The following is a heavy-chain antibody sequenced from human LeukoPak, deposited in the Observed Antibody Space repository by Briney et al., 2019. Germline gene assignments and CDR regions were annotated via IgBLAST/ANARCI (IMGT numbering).Heavy chain of an antibody. CDR2: IVPIFGTA. Sequence: GASVKVSCKASGYTFTSYDISWVRQAPGQGLEWMGGIVPIFGTANYAQKFQGRVTITTDESTSTAYMELSSLRSEDTAVYYCARGYSYASFSVAFDIWGQGTMVTVSS. CDR1: GYTFTSYD. D-gene: IGHD5-18*01. J-gene: IGHJ3*02. CDR3: ARGYSYASFSVAFDI. V-gene: IGHV1-69*05.